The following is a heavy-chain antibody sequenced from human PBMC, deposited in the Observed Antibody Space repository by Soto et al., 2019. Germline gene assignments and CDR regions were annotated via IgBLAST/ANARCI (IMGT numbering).Heavy chain of an antibody. Sequence: PSETLSLTCTVSGGSISSYYWRWIRQPPGRGLEWIGYIYYSGSTNYNPSLKSRVTISVDTSKNQFSLKLSSVTAADTAVYYCASLFKTQVGKQYHFAYRGQGTL. CDR1: GGSISSYY. V-gene: IGHV4-59*12. D-gene: IGHD3-3*01. CDR2: IYYSGST. CDR3: ASLFKTQVGKQYHFAY. J-gene: IGHJ4*02.